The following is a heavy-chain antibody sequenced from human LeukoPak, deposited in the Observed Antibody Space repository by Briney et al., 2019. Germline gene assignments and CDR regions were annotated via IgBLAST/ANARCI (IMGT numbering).Heavy chain of an antibody. CDR2: IDHSGST. Sequence: SETLSLTCTVSGGSISSSYYWTWIRQPPGKGLEWIGHIDHSGSTNYNPSLKSRVTISSDTSKNQFSLQLTSVTAADTAVYYCARLKATVSIHAYLDYWGQGTLVTVSS. J-gene: IGHJ4*02. D-gene: IGHD4-17*01. V-gene: IGHV4-59*01. CDR3: ARLKATVSIHAYLDY. CDR1: GGSISSSYY.